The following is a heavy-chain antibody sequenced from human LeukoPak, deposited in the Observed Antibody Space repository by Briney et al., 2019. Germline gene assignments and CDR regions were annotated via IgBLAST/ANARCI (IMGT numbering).Heavy chain of an antibody. CDR2: IYTSGST. CDR3: ARVKEYVVTTRNYFDY. CDR1: GGSISSGSYY. Sequence: PSQTLSLTCTVSGGSISSGSYYWSWIRQPAGKGLEWIGRIYTSGSTNYNPSIKSRVTISVDRSKNQFSLKLSSVTAADTAVYYCARVKEYVVTTRNYFDYWGQGTLVTVSS. J-gene: IGHJ4*02. D-gene: IGHD1-1*01. V-gene: IGHV4-61*02.